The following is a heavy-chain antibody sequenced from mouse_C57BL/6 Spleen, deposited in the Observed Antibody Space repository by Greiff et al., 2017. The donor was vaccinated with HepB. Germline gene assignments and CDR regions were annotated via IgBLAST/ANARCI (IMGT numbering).Heavy chain of an antibody. J-gene: IGHJ1*03. CDR2: ISNGGGST. CDR3: ARAYYDYDGWYFDV. V-gene: IGHV5-12*01. CDR1: GFTFSDYY. Sequence: EVQGVESGGGLVQPGGSLKLSCAASGFTFSDYYMYWVRQTPEKRLEWVAYISNGGGSTYYPDTVKGRFTISRDNAKNTLYLQMSRLKSEDTAMYYCARAYYDYDGWYFDVWGTGTTVTVSS. D-gene: IGHD2-4*01.